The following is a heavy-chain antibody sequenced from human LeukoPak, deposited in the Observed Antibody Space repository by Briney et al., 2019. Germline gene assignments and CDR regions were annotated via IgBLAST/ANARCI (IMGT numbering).Heavy chain of an antibody. D-gene: IGHD5-12*01. CDR1: GYTFTSFD. Sequence: GASVKVSCKTSGYTFTSFDINWVRQATGQGLEWMGWMNPNSGATGYKQNFQGRVTMTRNTSISTAYKEVSSLRSEDTAVYYCVRGSSRYGGYDWGQGTLVTVSS. CDR3: VRGSSRYGGYD. CDR2: MNPNSGAT. J-gene: IGHJ4*02. V-gene: IGHV1-8*01.